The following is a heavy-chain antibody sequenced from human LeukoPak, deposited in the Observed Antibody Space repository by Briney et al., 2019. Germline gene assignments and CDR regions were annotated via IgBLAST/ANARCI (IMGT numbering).Heavy chain of an antibody. CDR1: GFDSSSYA. Sequence: GGSLRLSCAASGFDSSSYAMSWARQPPGKGLEWVSVISRRDDYTCYADSVKGRFTISRDNSKNTLYLQMNSLRAEDTAVYYCANDYRSGSFHDFWGQGTLVTVSS. CDR3: ANDYRSGSFHDF. D-gene: IGHD3-10*01. CDR2: ISRRDDYT. J-gene: IGHJ4*02. V-gene: IGHV3-23*01.